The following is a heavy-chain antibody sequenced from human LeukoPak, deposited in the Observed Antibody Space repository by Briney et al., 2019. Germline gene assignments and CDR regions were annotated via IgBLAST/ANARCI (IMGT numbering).Heavy chain of an antibody. CDR3: TRHVENGIR. D-gene: IGHD5-24*01. CDR2: IRSKANSYAT. V-gene: IGHV3-73*01. CDR1: GFTFSGSA. J-gene: IGHJ4*02. Sequence: GGSLRLSCAASGFTFSGSAMHWVRQASGKGLEWVGRIRSKANSYATAYAASVKGRFTISRDDSKNTAYLQMNSLKTEDPAVYYCTRHVENGIRWGQGTLVTVSS.